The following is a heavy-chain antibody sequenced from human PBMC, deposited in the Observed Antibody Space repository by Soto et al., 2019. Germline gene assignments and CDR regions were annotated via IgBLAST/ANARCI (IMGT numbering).Heavy chain of an antibody. CDR2: IIPILGIA. J-gene: IGHJ4*02. CDR3: AKDSISDRETFNFDS. V-gene: IGHV1-69*04. CDR1: GGTFSSYT. D-gene: IGHD1-26*01. Sequence: SCKASGGTFSSYTISWVRQAPGQGLEWMGRIIPILGIANSAQKFQGRVTITADKSTSTAYMELSSLRSEDTAFYYCAKDSISDRETFNFDSWGQGTLVTVSS.